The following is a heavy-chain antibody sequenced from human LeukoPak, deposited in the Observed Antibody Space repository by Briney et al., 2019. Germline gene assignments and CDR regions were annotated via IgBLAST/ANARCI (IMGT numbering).Heavy chain of an antibody. CDR3: AITPPYCSSTSCRTGSFDY. CDR1: GYSFTNYW. J-gene: IGHJ4*02. Sequence: GESLKISCKGSGYSFTNYWIGWVRQMPGKGLEWMGIIYPGDSDTRYSPSFQGQVTISADKSISTAYLQWSSLKASDTAMYYCAITPPYCSSTSCRTGSFDYWGQGTLVTVSS. CDR2: IYPGDSDT. V-gene: IGHV5-51*01. D-gene: IGHD2-2*01.